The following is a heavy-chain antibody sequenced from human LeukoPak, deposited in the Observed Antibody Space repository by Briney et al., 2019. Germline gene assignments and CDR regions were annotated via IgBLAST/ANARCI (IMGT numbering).Heavy chain of an antibody. CDR3: ARTARSGGYWRDFDY. D-gene: IGHD3-22*01. V-gene: IGHV3-74*01. Sequence: PGGSLRLSCAASGFTFNSYWMRWVRQAPGKGLVWVSRINSDGSTTTYADSMKGRFTISRDNAENTLYLQMNSLRAEDTAVYYCARTARSGGYWRDFDYWGQGTLVTVSS. J-gene: IGHJ4*02. CDR2: INSDGSTT. CDR1: GFTFNSYW.